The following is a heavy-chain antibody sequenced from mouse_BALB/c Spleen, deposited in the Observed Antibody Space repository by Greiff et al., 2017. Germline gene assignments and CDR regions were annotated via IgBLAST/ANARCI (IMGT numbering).Heavy chain of an antibody. Sequence: VQLQQSGPGLVAPSQSLSITCTVSGFSLTSYGVHWVRQPPGKGLEWLGVIWAGGSTNYNSALMSRLSISKDNSKSQVFLKMNSLQTDDTAMYYCARGYGNYLKWYFDVWGAGTTVTVSA. J-gene: IGHJ1*01. CDR1: GFSLTSYG. CDR2: IWAGGST. V-gene: IGHV2-9*02. D-gene: IGHD2-1*01. CDR3: ARGYGNYLKWYFDV.